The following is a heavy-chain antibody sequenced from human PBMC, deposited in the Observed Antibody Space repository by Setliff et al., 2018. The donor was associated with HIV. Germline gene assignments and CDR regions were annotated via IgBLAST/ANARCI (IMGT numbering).Heavy chain of an antibody. J-gene: IGHJ6*03. CDR2: IYYSGST. CDR3: ARGVLITKRVTQTGGYYYYTDV. Sequence: SETLSLTCTVSGGSISNNSYYWGWVRQPPGKGPEWLGSIYYSGSTSYNPSLKSRVTISTGTSNNQFSLTLSSVTAADTAVYYCARGVLITKRVTQTGGYYYYTDVWGKGTTVTVSS. CDR1: GGSISNNSYY. V-gene: IGHV4-39*01. D-gene: IGHD2-21*02.